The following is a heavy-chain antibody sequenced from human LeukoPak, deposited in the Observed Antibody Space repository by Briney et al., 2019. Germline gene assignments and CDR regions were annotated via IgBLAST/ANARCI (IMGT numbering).Heavy chain of an antibody. CDR1: GGSISSGSYY. CDR3: ATYRNYVYFDY. CDR2: IYTSGST. J-gene: IGHJ4*02. Sequence: PSETLSLTCTVSGGSISSGSYYWSWIRQPAGRGLEWIGRIYTSGSTNYNPSLKSRVTISVDTSKNQFSLKLSSVTAADTAVYYCATYRNYVYFDYWGQGTLVTVSS. D-gene: IGHD4-11*01. V-gene: IGHV4-61*02.